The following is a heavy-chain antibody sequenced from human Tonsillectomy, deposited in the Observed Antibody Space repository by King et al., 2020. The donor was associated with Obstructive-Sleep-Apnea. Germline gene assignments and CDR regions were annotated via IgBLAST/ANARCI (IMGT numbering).Heavy chain of an antibody. CDR1: GYSFTKYW. D-gene: IGHD4-11*01. CDR3: ARSHYSNYVFFDL. V-gene: IGHV5-10-1*01. J-gene: IGHJ2*01. Sequence: VQLVESGAEVKKPGESLRLSCKGSGYSFTKYWINWVRQMPGKGLEWMGRIDPSDSYTNYSPSFQGHVTISADKSISTAYLQWSSLKASDTAIYFCARSHYSNYVFFDLGGRGTLVTVSS. CDR2: IDPSDSYT.